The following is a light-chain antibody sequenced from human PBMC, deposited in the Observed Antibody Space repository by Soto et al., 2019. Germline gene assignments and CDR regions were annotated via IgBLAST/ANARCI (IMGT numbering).Light chain of an antibody. Sequence: EIVLTQSPATLSLSPGERATLSCRASQSVSSYLAWYQQKPGQAPRLLIYDASSRATGIPDRFSGSGSGTEFTLTISSLEPEDFAVYYCQQRSNWPVTFGQGTRVEI. CDR2: DAS. CDR3: QQRSNWPVT. V-gene: IGKV3-11*01. J-gene: IGKJ1*01. CDR1: QSVSSY.